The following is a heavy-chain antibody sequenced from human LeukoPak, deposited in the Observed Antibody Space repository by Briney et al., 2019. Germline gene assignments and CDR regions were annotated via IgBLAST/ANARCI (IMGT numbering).Heavy chain of an antibody. Sequence: KPSETLSLTCTVSGGSISSYYSSWIRQPAGKGLEWIGRINTGGSTNYNPSLKSRVTMSVDTSTNQFSLKLSSVTAADTAVYYCARDRLAVAGTHFLYFDYWGQGTLVTVSS. CDR1: GGSISSYY. D-gene: IGHD6-19*01. CDR3: ARDRLAVAGTHFLYFDY. V-gene: IGHV4-4*07. J-gene: IGHJ4*02. CDR2: INTGGST.